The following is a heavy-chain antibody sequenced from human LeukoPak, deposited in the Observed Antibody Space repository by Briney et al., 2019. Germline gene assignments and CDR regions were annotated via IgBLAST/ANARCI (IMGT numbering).Heavy chain of an antibody. CDR2: IYYSGST. J-gene: IGHJ5*02. D-gene: IGHD2-8*01. Sequence: PSETLSLTCTVSGGSISSSSYYWGWIRQPPGKGLEWIGSIYYSGSTYYNPSLKSRVTISVDTSKNQFSLKLSSVTAADTAVYYCARHQNIVLMVYGSNWFDPWGQGTLVTVSS. CDR1: GGSISSSSYY. V-gene: IGHV4-39*01. CDR3: ARHQNIVLMVYGSNWFDP.